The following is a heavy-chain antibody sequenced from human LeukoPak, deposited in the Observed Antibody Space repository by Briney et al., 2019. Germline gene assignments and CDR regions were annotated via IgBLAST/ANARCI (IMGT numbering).Heavy chain of an antibody. Sequence: SETLSLTCTVSGGSISSGSYYWSWIRQPPGKGLEWIGYIYYSGSTYYNPSLKSRVTISVDTSKNQFSLKVSSVTAADTAVYYCAREAGDGYNRIDYWGQGTLVTVSS. CDR2: IYYSGST. J-gene: IGHJ4*02. D-gene: IGHD5-24*01. CDR1: GGSISSGSYY. V-gene: IGHV4-30-4*02. CDR3: AREAGDGYNRIDY.